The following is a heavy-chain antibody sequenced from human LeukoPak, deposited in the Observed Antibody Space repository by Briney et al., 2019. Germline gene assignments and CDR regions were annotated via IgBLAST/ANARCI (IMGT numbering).Heavy chain of an antibody. J-gene: IGHJ6*02. V-gene: IGHV3-74*01. Sequence: SGGSLRLSCAASGFTFSSYWMHWVRQAPGKGLVWVSRINSDGSSTSYADSVKGRFTISRDNAKNTLYLQMNSLRAEDTAVYYCARGLRFLEWFPYGMDVWGQGTTVTVSS. CDR2: INSDGSST. CDR1: GFTFSSYW. CDR3: ARGLRFLEWFPYGMDV. D-gene: IGHD3-3*01.